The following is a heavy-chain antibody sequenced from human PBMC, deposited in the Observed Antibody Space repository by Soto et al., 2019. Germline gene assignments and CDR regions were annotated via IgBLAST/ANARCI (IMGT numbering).Heavy chain of an antibody. CDR3: ARTKCSGGSCYSWSLDY. V-gene: IGHV4-31*03. CDR1: GGSITTGGYY. Sequence: SDTLSLTCTVSGGSITTGGYYWSWIRQLPGKGLEWIGHRYYSESTYYNPSLKSRVSISLDTSKNQFSLKLSFVTAADTAMYYCARTKCSGGSCYSWSLDYWGQGTPVTVSS. J-gene: IGHJ4*02. CDR2: RYYSEST. D-gene: IGHD2-15*01.